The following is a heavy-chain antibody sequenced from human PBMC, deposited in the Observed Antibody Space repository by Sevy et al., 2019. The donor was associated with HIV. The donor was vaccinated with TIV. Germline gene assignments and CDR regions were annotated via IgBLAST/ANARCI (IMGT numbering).Heavy chain of an antibody. CDR3: ATTKDYYDSSGYPFDY. CDR1: GYTLTELS. D-gene: IGHD3-22*01. J-gene: IGHJ4*02. Sequence: ASVKVSCKVSGYTLTELSMHWVRQAPGKGLEWMGTFDPEDDETIYAQKFQGRVTMTEDTSTDTAYTELSSLRSEDTAVYYCATTKDYYDSSGYPFDYWGQGTLVTVSS. V-gene: IGHV1-24*01. CDR2: FDPEDDET.